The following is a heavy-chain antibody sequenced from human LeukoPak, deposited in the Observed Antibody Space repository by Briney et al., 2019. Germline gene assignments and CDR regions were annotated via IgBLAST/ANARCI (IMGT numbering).Heavy chain of an antibody. CDR1: GFTFSSQT. Sequence: PGGSLRLSCAASGFTFSSQTMSWVRQAPGKGLEWVSAISGSGGSTYYADSVKGRFTISRDNSKNTLYLQMNSLRAEDTAVYYCAKDPMWGNYGDYILGGDDYWGQGALVTVSS. V-gene: IGHV3-23*01. D-gene: IGHD4-17*01. CDR3: AKDPMWGNYGDYILGGDDY. CDR2: ISGSGGST. J-gene: IGHJ4*02.